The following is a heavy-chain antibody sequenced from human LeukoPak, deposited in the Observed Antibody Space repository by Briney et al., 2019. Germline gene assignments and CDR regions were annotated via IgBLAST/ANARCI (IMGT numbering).Heavy chain of an antibody. CDR2: ISHDGSNK. J-gene: IGHJ4*02. Sequence: PGGSLRLSCAASGFTFSSYGMHWVRQAPGKGLEWVAVISHDGSNKYYADSVKGRFTISRDNSKNTLYLQMNSLRAEDTAVYYCVRHFDSGGSHSDYWGQGTLVTVSS. V-gene: IGHV3-30*03. CDR1: GFTFSSYG. CDR3: VRHFDSGGSHSDY. D-gene: IGHD2-15*01.